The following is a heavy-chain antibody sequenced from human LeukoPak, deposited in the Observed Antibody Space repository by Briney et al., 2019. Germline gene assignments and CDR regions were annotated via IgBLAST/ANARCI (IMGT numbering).Heavy chain of an antibody. Sequence: GGSLRLSCAASGFTVSSNYMSWVRQAPGKGLEXXXXIYSGGSTYYADSVKGRFTISRDNSKNTLYLQMNSLRAEDTAVYYCARDSLVGTPGYFDYWGQGTLVTVSS. CDR2: IYSGGST. CDR1: GFTVSSNY. D-gene: IGHD1/OR15-1a*01. J-gene: IGHJ4*02. CDR3: ARDSLVGTPGYFDY. V-gene: IGHV3-53*01.